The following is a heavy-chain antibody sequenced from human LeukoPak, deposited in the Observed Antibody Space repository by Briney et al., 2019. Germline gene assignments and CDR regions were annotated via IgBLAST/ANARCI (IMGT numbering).Heavy chain of an antibody. V-gene: IGHV3-23*01. D-gene: IGHD6-19*01. CDR3: AKDRGDGWYYFDS. Sequence: GGSLRLSCAAPGFTFSIFDMSWVRQPPGKGLEWVSAISSSGSSIYYADSVKGRFSISRDSSKNTLYLQMNSLRAEDTALYYCAKDRGDGWYYFDSWGQGALVTVSP. CDR1: GFTFSIFD. J-gene: IGHJ4*02. CDR2: ISSSGSSI.